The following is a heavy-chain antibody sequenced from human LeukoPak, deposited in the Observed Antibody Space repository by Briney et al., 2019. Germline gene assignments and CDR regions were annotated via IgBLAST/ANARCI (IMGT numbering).Heavy chain of an antibody. CDR1: GFTFSSYW. J-gene: IGHJ4*02. CDR2: IKQDGSEK. CDR3: ARDPDSSSWPSFDY. Sequence: GGSLRLSCAASGFTFSSYWMSWVRQAPGKGLEWVANIKQDGSEKYYVDSVKGRFTISRDNAKNSLYLQMNSLRAEDTAVYYCARDPDSSSWPSFDYWGQGTLVTVSS. D-gene: IGHD6-13*01. V-gene: IGHV3-7*01.